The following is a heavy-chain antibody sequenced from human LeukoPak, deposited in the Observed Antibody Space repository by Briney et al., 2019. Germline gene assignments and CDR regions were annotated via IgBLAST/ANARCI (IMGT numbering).Heavy chain of an antibody. V-gene: IGHV3-30-3*01. CDR2: ISYDGSNK. J-gene: IGHJ4*02. D-gene: IGHD6-19*01. CDR3: ARTGSSGWSYFDY. CDR1: GFTFSSYW. Sequence: PGGSLRLSCAASGFTFSSYWMSWVRQAPGKGLEWVAVISYDGSNKYYADSVKGRFTISRDNSKNTLYLQMNSLRAEDTAVYYCARTGSSGWSYFDYWGQGTLVTVSS.